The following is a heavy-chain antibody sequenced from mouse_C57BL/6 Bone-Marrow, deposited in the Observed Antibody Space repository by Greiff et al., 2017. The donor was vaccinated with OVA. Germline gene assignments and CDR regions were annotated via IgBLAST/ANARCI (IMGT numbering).Heavy chain of an antibody. CDR1: GYTFTSYG. CDR3: ARDYYGSSHWYFDV. V-gene: IGHV1-58*01. CDR2: IYIGNGYT. D-gene: IGHD1-1*01. Sequence: EVKLQESGAELVRPGSSVKMSCKTSGYTFTSYGINWVKQRPGQGLEWIGYIYIGNGYTEYNEKFKGKATLTSDTSSSTAYMQLSSLTSEDSAIYFCARDYYGSSHWYFDVWGTGTTVTVSS. J-gene: IGHJ1*03.